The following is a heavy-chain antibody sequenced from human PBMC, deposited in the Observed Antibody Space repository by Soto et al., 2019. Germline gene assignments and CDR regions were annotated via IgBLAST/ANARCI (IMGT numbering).Heavy chain of an antibody. J-gene: IGHJ5*02. Sequence: GGSLRLSWAASGFTFSSFSMNWVRQAPGKGLEWVSSISSSSSYIYYADSVKGRFTISRDNAKNSLYLQMNSLRAEDTAVYYYASSGVFADCFDPWGQGTLVTVSS. CDR1: GFTFSSFS. CDR2: ISSSSSYI. V-gene: IGHV3-21*01. CDR3: ASSGVFADCFDP. D-gene: IGHD3-10*01.